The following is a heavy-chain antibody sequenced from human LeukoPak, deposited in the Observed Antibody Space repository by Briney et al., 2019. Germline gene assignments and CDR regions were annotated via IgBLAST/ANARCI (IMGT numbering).Heavy chain of an antibody. Sequence: SETLSLTCIVSGGSSSSSSYYWGWIRQPPGKGLEWIGSFYYTGNTYYNPSLKGRVTISVDTSKNQFSLKLTSVTAADTAVYYCATSVITTVTTSFDYWGQGTLVTVSS. CDR3: ATSVITTVTTSFDY. J-gene: IGHJ4*02. D-gene: IGHD4-17*01. V-gene: IGHV4-39*07. CDR2: FYYTGNT. CDR1: GGSSSSSSYY.